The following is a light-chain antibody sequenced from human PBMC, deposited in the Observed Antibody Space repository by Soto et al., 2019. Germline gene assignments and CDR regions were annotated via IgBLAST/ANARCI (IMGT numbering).Light chain of an antibody. CDR1: QNINTW. CDR3: QQYETYPLT. J-gene: IGKJ4*01. CDR2: KAS. V-gene: IGKV1-5*03. Sequence: DIQMTQSPSTLSASVGDRVTITCRASQNINTWLAWYQQKPGKAPYLPIYKASNLQSGVPSRFSGSASGTEFTLTISSLQPDDIATYYCQQYETYPLTFGGGTKVEIK.